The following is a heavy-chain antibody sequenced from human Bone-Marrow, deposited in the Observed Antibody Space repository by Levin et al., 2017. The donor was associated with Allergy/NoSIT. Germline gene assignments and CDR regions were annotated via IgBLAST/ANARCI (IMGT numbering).Heavy chain of an antibody. CDR3: ARELCKRSPRGYCLSVNHYYGLDV. J-gene: IGHJ6*02. Sequence: GESLKISCTTSNYTFNTYNINWVRQAPGQGLEWMGWINPYNGNTDYSQKFQGRVTMTTDTSTSTAHMELRSLRSDDTAVYYCARELCKRSPRGYCLSVNHYYGLDVWGQGTAVTVSS. D-gene: IGHD2-21*01. CDR2: INPYNGNT. V-gene: IGHV1-18*01. CDR1: NYTFNTYN.